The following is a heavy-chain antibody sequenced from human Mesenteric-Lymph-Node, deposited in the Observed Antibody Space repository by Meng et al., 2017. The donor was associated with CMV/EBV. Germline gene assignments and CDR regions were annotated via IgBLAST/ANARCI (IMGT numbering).Heavy chain of an antibody. CDR3: VKGAGGGH. J-gene: IGHJ4*02. CDR1: GFTFSSYA. D-gene: IGHD3-10*01. V-gene: IGHV3-23*01. CDR2: ISADGGST. Sequence: LRLPCATSGFTFSSYAMGWVRQAPGKGLEWVSAISADGGSTYYANSAMGRFTISRDNSNNTLYLQMNSLRVEDTAVYYCVKGAGGGHLGQGTLVTVSS.